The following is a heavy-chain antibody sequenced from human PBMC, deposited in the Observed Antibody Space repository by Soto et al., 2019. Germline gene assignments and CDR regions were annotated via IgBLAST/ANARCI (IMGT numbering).Heavy chain of an antibody. D-gene: IGHD6-13*01. J-gene: IGHJ6*02. V-gene: IGHV3-23*01. CDR2: ISGSGGST. CDR3: AKDNTGYSSSWYYYYYGMDV. Sequence: GGSLRLSCAASGFTFSSYAMSWVRQAPGKGLEWVSAISGSGGSTYYADSVKGRFTISRDSSKNTLYLQMNSLRAEDTAVYYCAKDNTGYSSSWYYYYYGMDVWGQGTTVTVSS. CDR1: GFTFSSYA.